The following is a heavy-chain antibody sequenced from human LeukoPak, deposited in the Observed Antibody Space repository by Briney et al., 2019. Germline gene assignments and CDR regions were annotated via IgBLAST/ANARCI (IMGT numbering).Heavy chain of an antibody. V-gene: IGHV3-21*01. CDR2: ISSSSSYI. CDR1: GFTFSSYS. D-gene: IGHD6-13*01. J-gene: IGHJ4*02. Sequence: PGGSLRLSCAASGFTFSSYSMNWVRQAPGKGLEWVSSISSSSSYIYYADSVKGRFIISRDNAKNSLYLQMNSLRAEDTAVYYCAREGSSWANFDYWGQGTLVTVSS. CDR3: AREGSSWANFDY.